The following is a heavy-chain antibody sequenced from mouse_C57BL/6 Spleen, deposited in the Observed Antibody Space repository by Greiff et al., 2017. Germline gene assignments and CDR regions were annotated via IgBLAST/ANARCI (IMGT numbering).Heavy chain of an antibody. CDR1: GYTFTTYP. D-gene: IGHD2-4*01. Sequence: QVQLQQSGAELVKPGASVKLSCTASGYTFTTYPIEWMKQNHGKSLEWIGNFHPYNDATKYTETFKGQATLTVEKSSSTVSLELSRLTSDDTAVYYCALGDYGPWFAYWGQGTLVTVSA. J-gene: IGHJ3*01. CDR3: ALGDYGPWFAY. CDR2: FHPYNDAT. V-gene: IGHV1-47*01.